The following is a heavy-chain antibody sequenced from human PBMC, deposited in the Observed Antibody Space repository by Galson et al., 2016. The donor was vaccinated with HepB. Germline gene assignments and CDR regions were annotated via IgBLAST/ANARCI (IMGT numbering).Heavy chain of an antibody. CDR1: GYTFTSYG. D-gene: IGHD5-24*01. V-gene: IGHV1-69*13. CDR2: IIPMFGTT. CDR3: ARGRLLSTMATSGVPYYHYGMDV. J-gene: IGHJ6*02. Sequence: SVKVSCKASGYTFTSYGISWVRQAPGQGLQWMGGIIPMFGTTNYEQNYQDRVTITADESTNTAYMELRSLRYDDTAMYYCARGRLLSTMATSGVPYYHYGMDVWGQGTTVTVSS.